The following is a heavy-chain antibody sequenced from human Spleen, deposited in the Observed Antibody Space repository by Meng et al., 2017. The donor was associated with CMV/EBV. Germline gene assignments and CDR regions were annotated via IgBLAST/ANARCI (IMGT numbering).Heavy chain of an antibody. Sequence: WIRQPPGKGLEWVGFIRSKAYGGTTEYAASVKGRFTISRDDSKSIAYLQMNSLKTEDTAVYYCTRGVGAAAGIYYYYYGMDVWGQGTTVTVSS. CDR3: TRGVGAAAGIYYYYYGMDV. J-gene: IGHJ6*02. D-gene: IGHD6-13*01. CDR2: IRSKAYGGTT. V-gene: IGHV3-49*02.